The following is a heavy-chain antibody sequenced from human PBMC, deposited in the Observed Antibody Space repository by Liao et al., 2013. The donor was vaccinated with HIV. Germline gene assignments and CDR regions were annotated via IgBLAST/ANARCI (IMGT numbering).Heavy chain of an antibody. CDR3: ARGVPPDY. CDR1: GGSMSSYY. Sequence: QVQLQESGPGVVKPSQILSLTCSVSGGSMSSYYWNWIRQPAGKRLEWVGRVSHSGSTNYNPSLKSRVMMSVDTSKNRFSLKPTSVTAADTAVYYCARGVPPDYWGQGTLVTVSS. CDR2: VSHSGST. D-gene: IGHD5/OR15-5a*01. V-gene: IGHV4-4*07. J-gene: IGHJ4*02.